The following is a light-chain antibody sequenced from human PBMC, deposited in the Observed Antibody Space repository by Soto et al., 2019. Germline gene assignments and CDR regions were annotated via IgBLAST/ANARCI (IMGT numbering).Light chain of an antibody. Sequence: QSALTQPRSVSGSPGQSVTISCTGTSSDVGGYNYVSWFQQHPGEAPKLIISEVNKRPSGVPNRFSGSKSGNTASLTVSGLQAEDEADYYCTSYGGRDNLIFGGGTKLTVL. J-gene: IGLJ2*01. V-gene: IGLV2-11*01. CDR2: EVN. CDR3: TSYGGRDNLI. CDR1: SSDVGGYNY.